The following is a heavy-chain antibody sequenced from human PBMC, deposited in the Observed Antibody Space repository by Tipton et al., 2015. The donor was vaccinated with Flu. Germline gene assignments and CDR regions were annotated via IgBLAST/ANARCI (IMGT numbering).Heavy chain of an antibody. Sequence: QLVQSGAEVKKPGASVKVSCKASGYSFTSYSISWVRQAPGQGLEWMGWISAYNGDTNYAQKLQGRVTMTSDTSTTTAYMELRSLRSDDAAVYYCARVGCQRCTNVVWDYYYGLDVWGQGTTVTVSS. J-gene: IGHJ6*02. V-gene: IGHV1-18*01. CDR2: ISAYNGDT. D-gene: IGHD2-8*01. CDR3: ARVGCQRCTNVVWDYYYGLDV. CDR1: GYSFTSYS.